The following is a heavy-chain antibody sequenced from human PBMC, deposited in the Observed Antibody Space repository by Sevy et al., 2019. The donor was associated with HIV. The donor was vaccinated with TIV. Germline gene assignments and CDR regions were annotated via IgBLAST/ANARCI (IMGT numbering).Heavy chain of an antibody. J-gene: IGHJ4*02. CDR2: IDPSGGNA. Sequence: ASVKVSCKASGDTLTNNYMYWVRQAPGQGLEWMGIIDPSGGNASYAQKFQGRVTMTRDTSTSTLYMDLSSLRSEDTAVYYCVRADPAQHFDSWGQGTLVTVSS. V-gene: IGHV1-46*01. CDR3: VRADPAQHFDS. CDR1: GDTLTNNY.